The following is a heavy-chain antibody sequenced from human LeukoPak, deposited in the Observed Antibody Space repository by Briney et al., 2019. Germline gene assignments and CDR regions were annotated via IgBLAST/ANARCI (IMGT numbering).Heavy chain of an antibody. V-gene: IGHV4-59*08. CDR3: ARLPPPHQLVHPPFDY. J-gene: IGHJ4*02. CDR1: GGSVSGYY. Sequence: SETLSLTCTVSGGSVSGYYWSWIRQFPGKRLEWIGYIFYSGSANSNPSLKSRLTLSVDTSKNQFSLKLTSVTAADTAVYYCARLPPPHQLVHPPFDYWGQGTLVTVSS. CDR2: IFYSGSA. D-gene: IGHD6-13*01.